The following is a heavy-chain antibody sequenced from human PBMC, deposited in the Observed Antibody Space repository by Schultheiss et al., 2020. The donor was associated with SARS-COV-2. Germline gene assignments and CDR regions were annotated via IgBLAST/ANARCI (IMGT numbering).Heavy chain of an antibody. D-gene: IGHD5-18*01. CDR3: AREGAMVTLYFDY. CDR2: IYYSGST. J-gene: IGHJ4*02. CDR1: GGSISSSSYY. Sequence: SETLSLTCTVSGGSISSSSYYWGWIRQPPGKGLEWIGSIYYSGSTYYNPSLKSRVTISVDTSKNQFSLKLSSVTAADTAVYYCAREGAMVTLYFDYWGQGTLVTVSS. V-gene: IGHV4-39*07.